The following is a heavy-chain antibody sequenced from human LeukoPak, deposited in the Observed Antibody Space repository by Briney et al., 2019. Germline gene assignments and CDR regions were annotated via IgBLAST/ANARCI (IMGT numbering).Heavy chain of an antibody. J-gene: IGHJ4*02. V-gene: IGHV4-34*01. CDR1: GGSFSGYY. CDR3: ARTYSYAFFDY. D-gene: IGHD5-18*01. CDR2: INHSGST. Sequence: SETLSLTCAVYGGSFSGYYWSWIRQPPVKGLEWIGEINHSGSTNYNPSLKSRVTISVDTSKNQFSLKLSSVTAADTAVYYCARTYSYAFFDYWGQGTLVTVSS.